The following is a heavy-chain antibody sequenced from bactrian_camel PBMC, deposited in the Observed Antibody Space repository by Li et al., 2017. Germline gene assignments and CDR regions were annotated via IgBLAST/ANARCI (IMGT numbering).Heavy chain of an antibody. Sequence: VQLVESGGGSVQAGGSLRLSCAASGYAYSSYCMGWFRQAPGQEREGVATLYTGGSTTYYTSSVKGRFTISRDNAKRTLYLQMDNLRPEDTAMYYCAASRRQGWYASLTASDYNYWGQGTQVTVS. J-gene: IGHJ4*01. V-gene: IGHV3S31*01. D-gene: IGHD6*01. CDR1: GYAYSSYC. CDR3: AASRRQGWYASLTASDYNY. CDR2: LYTGGSTT.